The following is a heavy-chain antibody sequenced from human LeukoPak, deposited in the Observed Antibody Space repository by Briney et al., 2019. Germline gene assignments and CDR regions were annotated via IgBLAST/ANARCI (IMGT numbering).Heavy chain of an antibody. Sequence: GRSLRLSCAASGFTFSSYGMHWVRQAPGKGLGWVAVMSNDGSNKYYADSVKGRFTISRDNSKNTLYLQMNSLRAEDTAIYYCAKSGIAAAGQRGYFDYWGQGTLVTVSS. CDR2: MSNDGSNK. V-gene: IGHV3-30*18. J-gene: IGHJ4*02. D-gene: IGHD6-13*01. CDR1: GFTFSSYG. CDR3: AKSGIAAAGQRGYFDY.